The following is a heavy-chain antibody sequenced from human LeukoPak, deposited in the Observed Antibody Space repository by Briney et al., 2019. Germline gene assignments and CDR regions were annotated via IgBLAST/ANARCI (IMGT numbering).Heavy chain of an antibody. V-gene: IGHV4-34*01. J-gene: IGHJ4*02. CDR2: INHSGST. D-gene: IGHD3-22*01. CDR1: GGSISSYY. CDR3: APIDYYDSSGYYGGVGY. Sequence: SETLSLTCTVSGGSISSYYWSWIRQPPGKGLEWIGEINHSGSTNYNPSLKSRVTISVDTSKNQFSLKLSSVTAADTAVYYCAPIDYYDSSGYYGGVGYWGQGTLVTVSS.